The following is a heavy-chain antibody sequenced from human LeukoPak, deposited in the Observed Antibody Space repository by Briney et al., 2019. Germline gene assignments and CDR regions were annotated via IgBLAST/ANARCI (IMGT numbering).Heavy chain of an antibody. J-gene: IGHJ5*02. V-gene: IGHV3-48*03. Sequence: GGSLRLSCAASGFTFSSYETNWVRQAPGKGLEWVSYISSSGSTIYYADSVKGRFTISRDNSKNTLYLQMNSLRTEDTAVYYCARTRAAAGYSSFWFDPWGQGTLVTVSS. CDR3: ARTRAAAGYSSFWFDP. D-gene: IGHD6-13*01. CDR1: GFTFSSYE. CDR2: ISSSGSTI.